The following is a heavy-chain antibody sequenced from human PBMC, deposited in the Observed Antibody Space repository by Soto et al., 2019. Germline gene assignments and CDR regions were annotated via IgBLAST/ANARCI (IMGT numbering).Heavy chain of an antibody. Sequence: QVQLVQSGAEVKKPGSSVKVSCKASGGTFSSYAISWVRQAPGQGLEWMGGIIPIFGTANYAQKFQGRVTITADDSTSTAYMELSSLRSEDTAVYYCARAQSAVAGTIYYYGMDVWGQGTTVTVSS. D-gene: IGHD6-19*01. CDR3: ARAQSAVAGTIYYYGMDV. J-gene: IGHJ6*02. CDR1: GGTFSSYA. CDR2: IIPIFGTA. V-gene: IGHV1-69*12.